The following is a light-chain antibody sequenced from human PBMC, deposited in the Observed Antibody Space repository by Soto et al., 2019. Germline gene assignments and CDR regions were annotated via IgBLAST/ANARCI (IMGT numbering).Light chain of an antibody. CDR3: QQRRDWPRLT. Sequence: DIVLTQSPATLSLSPGERATLSCRTSQSVSDYLAWFQQKPGQAPRLLIYDTSNRAPGAPARFSGSGYGTDFTLTISSLAPEDSAVYYCQQRRDWPRLTFGGGTKVEI. V-gene: IGKV3-11*01. CDR1: QSVSDY. CDR2: DTS. J-gene: IGKJ4*01.